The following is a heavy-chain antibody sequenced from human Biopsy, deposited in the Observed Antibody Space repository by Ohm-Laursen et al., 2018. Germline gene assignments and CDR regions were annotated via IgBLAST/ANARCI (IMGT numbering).Heavy chain of an antibody. Sequence: SLRLSCSASGFTFYDYGMHWVRQAPGKGLEWVAVISFDGSDQKYADSVKGRFTISRDNSKNTLYLQMNSLRAEDTAVFYCVKDRGAAGTDYYDGMDVWGQGTTVTVSS. CDR2: ISFDGSDQ. CDR3: VKDRGAAGTDYYDGMDV. V-gene: IGHV3-30*18. D-gene: IGHD3-10*01. J-gene: IGHJ6*02. CDR1: GFTFYDYG.